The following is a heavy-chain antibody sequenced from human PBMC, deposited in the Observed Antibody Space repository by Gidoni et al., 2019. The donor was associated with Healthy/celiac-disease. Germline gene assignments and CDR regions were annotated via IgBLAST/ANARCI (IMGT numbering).Heavy chain of an antibody. CDR2: IKSKTDGGKT. CDR3: TTDPEGSLWSGYYKGPRGDGMDV. Sequence: EVQLVESGGGLVKPGGSLRLSCAASGFTFRHAWMSWVRQAPGKGLEWVGRIKSKTDGGKTDYAAPVKGRFTISRDDSKNTLYLQMNSLKTEDTAVYYCTTDPEGSLWSGYYKGPRGDGMDVWGQGTTVTVSS. V-gene: IGHV3-15*01. D-gene: IGHD3-3*01. CDR1: GFTFRHAW. J-gene: IGHJ6*02.